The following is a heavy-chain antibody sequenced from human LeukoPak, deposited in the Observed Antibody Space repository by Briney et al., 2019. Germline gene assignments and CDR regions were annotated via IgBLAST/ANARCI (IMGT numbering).Heavy chain of an antibody. CDR1: GYTFSGYY. V-gene: IGHV1-2*02. CDR3: ARVPGPYTTSRFDY. Sequence: SVRVSCKTSGYTFSGYYLHWVRQAPGQGPEWMGRIDPTSGGTHYAQKFQGRVTVTRDTSTSTVYMELSGLRSDDTAVYYCARVPGPYTTSRFDYWGQGTLVTVSS. J-gene: IGHJ4*02. D-gene: IGHD2-2*02. CDR2: IDPTSGGT.